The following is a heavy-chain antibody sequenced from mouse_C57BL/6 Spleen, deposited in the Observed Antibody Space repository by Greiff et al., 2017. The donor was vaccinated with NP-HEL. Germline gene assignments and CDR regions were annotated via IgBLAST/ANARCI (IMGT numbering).Heavy chain of an antibody. V-gene: IGHV1-5*01. J-gene: IGHJ4*01. CDR1: GYTFTSYW. D-gene: IGHD1-1*01. CDR3: TSPAPVTTVVRDYYAMDY. CDR2: IYPGNSDT. Sequence: VQLQQSGTVLVRPGASVKMSCKTSGYTFTSYWMHWVKQRPGQGLEWIGAIYPGNSDTSYNQKFKGKAKLTAVTSASTAYMELSSLTNEDSAVYYCTSPAPVTTVVRDYYAMDYWGQGTSVTVAS.